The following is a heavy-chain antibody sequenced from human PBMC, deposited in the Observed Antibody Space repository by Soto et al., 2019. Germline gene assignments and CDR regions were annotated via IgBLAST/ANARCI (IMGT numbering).Heavy chain of an antibody. CDR1: GFTFSSYS. D-gene: IGHD2-21*02. J-gene: IGHJ6*02. CDR2: ISSSSSYI. Sequence: EVQLVESGGGLVKPGGSLRLSCAASGFTFSSYSMNWVRQAPGKGLGWVSSISSSSSYIYYADSVKGRFTISRDNAKNSLYLQRNSLRAEDTAVYYCARAPWGGDSYGMDVWGQGTTVTVSS. CDR3: ARAPWGGDSYGMDV. V-gene: IGHV3-21*01.